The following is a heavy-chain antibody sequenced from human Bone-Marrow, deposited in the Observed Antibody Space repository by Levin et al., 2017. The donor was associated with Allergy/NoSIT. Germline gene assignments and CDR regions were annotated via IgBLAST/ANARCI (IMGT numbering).Heavy chain of an antibody. J-gene: IGHJ5*02. V-gene: IGHV3-43D*04. D-gene: IGHD4/OR15-4a*01. CDR2: VSWDGGSR. CDR3: ARDGSTNYYNWFDP. CDR1: GFTFDDYA. Sequence: GGSLRLSCAASGFTFDDYAMHWLRQPPGKSLEWVSAVSWDGGSRYYADSVKGRFTISRDNNKNSLYLQMNSLRAEDTAFYYCARDGSTNYYNWFDPWGQGTLVTVSS.